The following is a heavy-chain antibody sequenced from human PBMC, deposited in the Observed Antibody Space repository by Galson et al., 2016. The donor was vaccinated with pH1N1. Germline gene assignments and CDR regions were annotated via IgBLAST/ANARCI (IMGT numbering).Heavy chain of an antibody. CDR1: GYIFTSQW. J-gene: IGHJ3*02. CDR2: VNPGGSTI. V-gene: IGHV5-51*03. Sequence: QSGAEVKKPGESLKISCKASGYIFTSQWIAWVRQVPGKGLEWVGVVNPGGSTIRYSPSFQGQVTISSDKSISTAYLQWISLRASDPAMYYCARQYDFGDYRGNAFDIWGQGTVVIVSS. CDR3: ARQYDFGDYRGNAFDI. D-gene: IGHD4-17*01.